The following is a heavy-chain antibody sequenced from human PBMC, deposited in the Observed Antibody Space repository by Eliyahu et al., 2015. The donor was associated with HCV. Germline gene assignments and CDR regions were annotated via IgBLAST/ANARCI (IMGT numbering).Heavy chain of an antibody. Sequence: SYGMHWVRQAPGKGLEWVAVISYDGSNKYYADSVKGRFTISRDNSKNTLFLQMNSLRADDTAVYYCAKDSPYCGGDCNPDYWGQGTLVTVSS. CDR3: AKDSPYCGGDCNPDY. CDR1: SYG. V-gene: IGHV3-30*18. J-gene: IGHJ4*02. CDR2: ISYDGSNK. D-gene: IGHD2-21*02.